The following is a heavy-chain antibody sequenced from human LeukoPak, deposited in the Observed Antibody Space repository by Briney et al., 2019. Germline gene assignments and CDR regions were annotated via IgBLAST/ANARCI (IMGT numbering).Heavy chain of an antibody. J-gene: IGHJ3*02. V-gene: IGHV1-18*01. Sequence: GASVKVSCKASGYTFTSYGISWVRQAPGQGLEWMGWISAYNGNTNYAQKLQGRVTMTTDTSTSTAYMELRSLRSDDTAVYYCAREVNVRWLKLGAFDIWAQGTMVTVSS. CDR1: GYTFTSYG. CDR3: AREVNVRWLKLGAFDI. D-gene: IGHD5-24*01. CDR2: ISAYNGNT.